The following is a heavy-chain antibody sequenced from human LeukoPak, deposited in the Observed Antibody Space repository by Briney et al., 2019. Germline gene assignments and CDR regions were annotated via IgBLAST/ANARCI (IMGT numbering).Heavy chain of an antibody. V-gene: IGHV4-59*01. D-gene: IGHD1-14*01. CDR3: ARGGKGPDGFDY. CDR1: GGSISSYY. J-gene: IGHJ4*02. Sequence: SETLSLTCTVSGGSISSYYWSWIRQPPGKGLEWIGYIYYSGSTNYNPSLKSRVTISVNTSQNQFSLKLSSVTAADTAVYYGARGGKGPDGFDYGGRGPLATASS. CDR2: IYYSGST.